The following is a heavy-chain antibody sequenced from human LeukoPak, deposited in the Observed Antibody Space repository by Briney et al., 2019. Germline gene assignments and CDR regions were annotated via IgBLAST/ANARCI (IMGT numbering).Heavy chain of an antibody. Sequence: RAAVKVCFNASGGTFSSYTISRMWHPHAQGLEWKGRFITIRGIANYAQKCQGRVTITADKSTSTAYMELSSLRSEDTAVYHCARDRGDMVTDYWGQGTLVTVSS. V-gene: IGHV1-69*04. CDR1: GGTFSSYT. CDR3: ARDRGDMVTDY. D-gene: IGHD5-18*01. J-gene: IGHJ4*02. CDR2: FITIRGIA.